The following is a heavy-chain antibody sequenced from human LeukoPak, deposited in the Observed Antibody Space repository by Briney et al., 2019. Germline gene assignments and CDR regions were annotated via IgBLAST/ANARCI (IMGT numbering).Heavy chain of an antibody. J-gene: IGHJ5*02. V-gene: IGHV4-59*08. CDR3: ARRAVANWFDP. CDR2: IYYSGST. D-gene: IGHD6-19*01. Sequence: SETLSLTCTVSGGSISSYYWSLIRQPPGKGLEWIGYIYYSGSTNYNPSLKSRVTISVDTPKNQFSLKLSSVTAADTAVYYCARRAVANWFDPWGQGTLVTVSS. CDR1: GGSISSYY.